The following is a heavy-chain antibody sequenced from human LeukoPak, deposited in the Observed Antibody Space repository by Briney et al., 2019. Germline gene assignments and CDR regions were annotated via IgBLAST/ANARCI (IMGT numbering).Heavy chain of an antibody. V-gene: IGHV3-64*01. CDR3: ARGLGRSPGWELRKNAFDI. CDR2: ISSNGGST. Sequence: PGGSLRLSCAASGFTFSSYAMHWVRQAPGKGLEYVSAISSNGGSTYYANSVKGRFTISRDNSKNTLYLQMGSLRAEDMAVYYCARGLGRSPGWELRKNAFDIWGQGTLVTVSS. J-gene: IGHJ3*02. CDR1: GFTFSSYA. D-gene: IGHD1-26*01.